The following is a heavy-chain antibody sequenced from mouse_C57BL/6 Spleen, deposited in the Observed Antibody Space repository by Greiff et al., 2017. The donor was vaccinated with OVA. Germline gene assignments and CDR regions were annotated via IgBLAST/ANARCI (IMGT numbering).Heavy chain of an antibody. Sequence: DVMLVESGGGLVKPGGSLKLSCAASGFTFSSYTMSWVRQTPEKRLEWVATISGGGGNTYYPDSVKGRFTISRDNAKNTLYLQMSSLRSEDTALYYCARHRVLLDAMDYWGQGTSVTVSS. D-gene: IGHD1-1*01. CDR1: GFTFSSYT. V-gene: IGHV5-9*01. J-gene: IGHJ4*01. CDR2: ISGGGGNT. CDR3: ARHRVLLDAMDY.